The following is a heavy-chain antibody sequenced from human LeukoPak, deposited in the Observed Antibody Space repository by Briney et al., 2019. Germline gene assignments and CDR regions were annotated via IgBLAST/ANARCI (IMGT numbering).Heavy chain of an antibody. D-gene: IGHD3-16*01. CDR3: ARWGDNKILDY. CDR1: GFTFSSYA. V-gene: IGHV3-30-3*01. J-gene: IGHJ4*02. CDR2: ISYDGSNK. Sequence: PGGSLRLSCAAPGFTFSSYAMHWVRQAPGKGLEWVAVISYDGSNKYYADSVKGRFTISRDNSKNTLYLQMNSLRAEDTAVYYCARWGDNKILDYWGQGTLVTVSS.